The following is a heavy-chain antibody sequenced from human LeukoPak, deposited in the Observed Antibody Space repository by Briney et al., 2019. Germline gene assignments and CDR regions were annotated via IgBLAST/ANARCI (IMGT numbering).Heavy chain of an antibody. Sequence: GGSLRLSCAASGFTFSSYEMNWVRQAPGKGLEWVSYISSSGSTIYYADSVKGRFTISRDNAKNSLYLQMNSLRAEDTAVYYCARADSSGYHLVGGFDIWGQGTIVTVSS. CDR3: ARADSSGYHLVGGFDI. V-gene: IGHV3-48*03. D-gene: IGHD3-22*01. J-gene: IGHJ3*02. CDR2: ISSSGSTI. CDR1: GFTFSSYE.